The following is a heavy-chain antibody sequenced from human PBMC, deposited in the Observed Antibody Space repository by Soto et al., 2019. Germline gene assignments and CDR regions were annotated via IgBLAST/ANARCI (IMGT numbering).Heavy chain of an antibody. D-gene: IGHD2-21*02. Sequence: GESLKISCRSSGYSFTEYWIGWVSQMPGKGLEWMGIIHPSDSGTTYSPSFQGQVIISADNSITTAYLQWSSLKASDTAIYYCARWESACNGSDYYFFESEKWFDPWGQGTQVTVSS. CDR3: ARWESACNGSDYYFFESEKWFDP. CDR2: IHPSDSGT. CDR1: GYSFTEYW. J-gene: IGHJ5*01. V-gene: IGHV5-51*01.